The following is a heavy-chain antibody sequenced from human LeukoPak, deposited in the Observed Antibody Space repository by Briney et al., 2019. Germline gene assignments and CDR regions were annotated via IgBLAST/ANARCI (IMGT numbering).Heavy chain of an antibody. Sequence: PSETLSLTCSVSGGSITISSPYYWGWIRQSPERGLEFIGSLYDNDTTFYTPSLRGRVTLSIDTSKSQFSLKLSSVTAADTAVYYCARDSGSYYGSAFDIWGQGTMVTVSS. CDR1: GGSITISSPYY. CDR2: LYDNDTT. CDR3: ARDSGSYYGSAFDI. J-gene: IGHJ3*02. V-gene: IGHV4-39*07. D-gene: IGHD1-26*01.